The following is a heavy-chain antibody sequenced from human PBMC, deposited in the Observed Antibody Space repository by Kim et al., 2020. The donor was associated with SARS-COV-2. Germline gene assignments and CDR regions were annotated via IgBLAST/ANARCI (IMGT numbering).Heavy chain of an antibody. J-gene: IGHJ6*02. CDR3: AREQLRYGMDV. Sequence: SETLSLTCTVSGGSISSGGYYWSWIRQHPGKGLEWIGYIYYSGSTYYNPSLKSRVTISVDTSKNQFSLKLSSVTAAYTAVYYCAREQLRYGMDVWGQGTTVTVSS. CDR2: IYYSGST. D-gene: IGHD6-6*01. CDR1: GGSISSGGYY. V-gene: IGHV4-31*03.